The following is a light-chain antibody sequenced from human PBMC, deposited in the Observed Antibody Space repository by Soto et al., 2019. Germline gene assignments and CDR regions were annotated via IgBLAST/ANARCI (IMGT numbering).Light chain of an antibody. CDR2: EVS. V-gene: IGLV2-14*01. J-gene: IGLJ1*01. CDR1: SSDVGGYNY. Sequence: QSVLTQPASVSGSPGQSITISCTGTSSDVGGYNYVSWYQHHPGKAPKLMIYEVSNRPSGVSNRFSGSESGNTASLTISGLQTEDEADYYCSSYTSSTTSYVFGTGTKVTVL. CDR3: SSYTSSTTSYV.